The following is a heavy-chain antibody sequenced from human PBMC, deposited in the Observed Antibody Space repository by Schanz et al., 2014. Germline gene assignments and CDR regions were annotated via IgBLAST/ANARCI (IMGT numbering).Heavy chain of an antibody. CDR3: AKDLDANYCDY. Sequence: EVQLVQSGGGLVQPGGSLRLSCAASGFTFSSYAMSWVRQAPGKGLEWVSAISGGGGTTYYADSVKGRFTISRDNTKNSLYLQMNGLRGEDTAVYYCAKDLDANYCDYRGQGILVTVSS. CDR2: ISGGGGTT. D-gene: IGHD1-1*01. V-gene: IGHV3-23*04. J-gene: IGHJ4*02. CDR1: GFTFSSYA.